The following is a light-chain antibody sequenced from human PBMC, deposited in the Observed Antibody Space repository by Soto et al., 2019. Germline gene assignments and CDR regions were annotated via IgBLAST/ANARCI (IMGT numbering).Light chain of an antibody. Sequence: QSVLTQPASVSGSPGQSITISCTGTSSDVGRYIYVSWYQQYPGKAPKLIIHEVSNRPSGVSKRFSGSKSGNTASLTISGLQTEDEADYYCSSYTTTSAYVFGTGTKLTVL. CDR1: SSDVGRYIY. V-gene: IGLV2-14*01. CDR2: EVS. J-gene: IGLJ1*01. CDR3: SSYTTTSAYV.